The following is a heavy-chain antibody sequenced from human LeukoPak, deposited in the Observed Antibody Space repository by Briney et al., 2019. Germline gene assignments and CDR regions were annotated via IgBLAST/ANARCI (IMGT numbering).Heavy chain of an antibody. J-gene: IGHJ6*02. CDR1: GGSISSSSYY. Sequence: SETLSLTCTVSGGSISSSSYYWGWIRQPPGKGLEWIGSIYYSGSTYYNPSLKSRVTISVDTSKNQFSLKLSSVTAADTAVYYCARQPYVVVTATHYGMDVWGQRTTVTVSS. CDR3: ARQPYVVVTATHYGMDV. V-gene: IGHV4-39*07. CDR2: IYYSGST. D-gene: IGHD2-21*02.